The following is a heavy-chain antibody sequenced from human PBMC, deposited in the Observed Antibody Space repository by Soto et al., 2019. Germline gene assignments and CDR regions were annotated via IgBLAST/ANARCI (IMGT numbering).Heavy chain of an antibody. J-gene: IGHJ4*02. Sequence: PGGSLRLSCAASGFTFSSYAMSWVRQAPGKGLEWVSAISGSGGSTYYADSVKGRFTISRDNSKNTLYLQMNSLRAEDTAVYYCAKDHYYDSPHPYYFDYWGQGTLVTVSS. CDR3: AKDHYYDSPHPYYFDY. D-gene: IGHD3-22*01. V-gene: IGHV3-23*01. CDR1: GFTFSSYA. CDR2: ISGSGGST.